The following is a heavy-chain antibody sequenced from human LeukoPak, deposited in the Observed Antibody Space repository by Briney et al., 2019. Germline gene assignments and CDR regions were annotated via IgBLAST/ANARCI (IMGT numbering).Heavy chain of an antibody. CDR3: ARDDLVLDENGFDM. D-gene: IGHD2-21*01. CDR2: IGSDGRNK. J-gene: IGHJ3*02. Sequence: GGSLTLSCEASGFTFSSYGIHWVRQSPAKGLEWVAVIGSDGRNKFYADSVAGRFSVPRDNFKNTLFLQMNSLRAEDTGVYFCARDDLVLDENGFDMWGRGTMVTVSS. CDR1: GFTFSSYG. V-gene: IGHV3-33*01.